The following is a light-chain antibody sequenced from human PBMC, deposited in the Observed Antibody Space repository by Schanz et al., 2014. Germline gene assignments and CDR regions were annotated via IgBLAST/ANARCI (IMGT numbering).Light chain of an antibody. Sequence: PGERATLSCRASQSVSRNYLAWYQQKPGQAPRLLIYGASTRATGIPATFSGSGFGTDFTLTISSLQSEDFATYYCQQLNTYPFAFGPGTTVDV. CDR1: QSVSRN. CDR3: QQLNTYPFA. CDR2: GAS. J-gene: IGKJ3*01. V-gene: IGKV3-15*01.